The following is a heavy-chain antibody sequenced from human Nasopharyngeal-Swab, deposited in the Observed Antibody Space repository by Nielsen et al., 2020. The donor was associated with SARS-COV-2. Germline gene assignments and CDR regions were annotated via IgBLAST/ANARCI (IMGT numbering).Heavy chain of an antibody. V-gene: IGHV1-18*01. D-gene: IGHD3-22*01. J-gene: IGHJ6*02. Sequence: PSVKVSCKASGYTFTSYGISWVRQAPGQGLEWMGWISAYNGNTNYAQKLQGRVTMTTDTSTSTAYMELRSLRSDDTAVYYCARDFYRNYYDSSGYLDYYYYGMDVWGQGTTVTVSS. CDR3: ARDFYRNYYDSSGYLDYYYYGMDV. CDR1: GYTFTSYG. CDR2: ISAYNGNT.